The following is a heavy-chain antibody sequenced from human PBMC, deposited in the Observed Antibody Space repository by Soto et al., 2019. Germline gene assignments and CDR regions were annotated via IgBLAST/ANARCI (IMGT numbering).Heavy chain of an antibody. Sequence: SVKVSCKASGGTFSSYAISWVRQAPGQGLEWMGGIIPNFGTANYAQKFQGRVTITADKSTSTAYMELSSLRSEDTAVYYCARGVTDIRWFDPWGQGTRVTVSS. J-gene: IGHJ5*02. D-gene: IGHD2-21*02. CDR3: ARGVTDIRWFDP. CDR1: GGTFSSYA. V-gene: IGHV1-69*06. CDR2: IIPNFGTA.